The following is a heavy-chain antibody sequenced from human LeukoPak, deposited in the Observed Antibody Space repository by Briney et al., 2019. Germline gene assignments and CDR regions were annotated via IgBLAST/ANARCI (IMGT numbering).Heavy chain of an antibody. CDR3: TRLPAAAGRGDYFDY. D-gene: IGHD6-13*01. Sequence: GGSLRLSCAASGFTFSSYAMHWVRQAPGKGLEWVAVISYDGSNKYYADSVKGRFTISRDNSKNTLYPQMNSLKTEDTAVYYCTRLPAAAGRGDYFDYWGQGTLVTVSS. J-gene: IGHJ4*02. V-gene: IGHV3-30-3*01. CDR1: GFTFSSYA. CDR2: ISYDGSNK.